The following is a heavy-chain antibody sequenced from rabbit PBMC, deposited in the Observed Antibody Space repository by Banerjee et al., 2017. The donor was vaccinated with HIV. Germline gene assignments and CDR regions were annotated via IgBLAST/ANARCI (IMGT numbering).Heavy chain of an antibody. D-gene: IGHD6-1*01. CDR3: ARLSTVTSYGYALSL. Sequence: QEQLVESGGDLVKPGASLTLTCKASGLDFSSSYWICWVRQAPGKGLEWIACIVGGSSGSTYYASWAKGRFTISKTSSTTVTLQMTSLTAADTATYFCARLSTVTSYGYALSLWGQGTLVTVS. V-gene: IGHV1S45*01. CDR1: GLDFSSSYW. CDR2: IVGGSSGST. J-gene: IGHJ3*01.